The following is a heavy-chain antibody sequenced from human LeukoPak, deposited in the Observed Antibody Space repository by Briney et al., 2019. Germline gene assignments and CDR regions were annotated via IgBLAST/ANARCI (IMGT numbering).Heavy chain of an antibody. V-gene: IGHV3-23*01. Sequence: GGSLRLSCAASGFTFSSYAMSWVRQAPGKGLEWVSAISGSGGSTYYADSVKGRFTISRDNSKNTLYLQMNSLRAEDTAVYYCASFPGQQLRYYYYGMDVWGQGTTVTVSS. D-gene: IGHD6-13*01. CDR2: ISGSGGST. CDR1: GFTFSSYA. CDR3: ASFPGQQLRYYYYGMDV. J-gene: IGHJ6*02.